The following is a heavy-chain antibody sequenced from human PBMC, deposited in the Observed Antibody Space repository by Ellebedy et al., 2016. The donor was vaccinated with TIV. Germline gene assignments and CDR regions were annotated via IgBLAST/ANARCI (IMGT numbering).Heavy chain of an antibody. CDR1: GFMFRSYG. Sequence: GESLKISXAASGFMFRSYGMHWVRQVPGEGLEWVAVIVKDGSVQKYADSVKGRFTISRDNSKNTLYLQMNSLRVGDTALYYCARDDDRQDNLLDYWGQGTLVTVSS. J-gene: IGHJ4*02. CDR3: ARDDDRQDNLLDY. D-gene: IGHD1-14*01. CDR2: IVKDGSVQ. V-gene: IGHV3-33*01.